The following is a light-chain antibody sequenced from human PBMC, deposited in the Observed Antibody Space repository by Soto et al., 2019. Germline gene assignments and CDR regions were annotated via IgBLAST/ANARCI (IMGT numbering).Light chain of an antibody. Sequence: QSVLTQPASVSGSPGQSVTISCTGTSSDVGGYNYVSWYQQHPGKAPKLIIYDVTNRPAGVSNRFSGSKSGNTASLTISGLQAEDEGDYYCSPYTTTGTLVFGGGAKLTVL. CDR1: SSDVGGYNY. CDR3: SPYTTTGTLV. V-gene: IGLV2-14*01. CDR2: DVT. J-gene: IGLJ2*01.